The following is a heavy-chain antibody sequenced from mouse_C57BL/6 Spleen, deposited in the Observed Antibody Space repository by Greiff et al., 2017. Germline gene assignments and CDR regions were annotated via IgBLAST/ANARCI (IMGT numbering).Heavy chain of an antibody. D-gene: IGHD1-1*01. Sequence: QVQLQQSGAELVRPGASVKLSCKASGYTFTDYYINWVKQRPGQGLEWIARIYPGSGNTYYNEKFKGKATLTAEKSSSTAYMQLSSLTSEDSAVYFCARSEYYGSSYWFAYWGQGTLVTVSA. CDR1: GYTFTDYY. CDR2: IYPGSGNT. J-gene: IGHJ3*01. CDR3: ARSEYYGSSYWFAY. V-gene: IGHV1-76*01.